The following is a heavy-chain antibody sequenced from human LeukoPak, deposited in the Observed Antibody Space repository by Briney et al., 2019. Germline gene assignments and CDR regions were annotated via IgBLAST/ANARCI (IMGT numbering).Heavy chain of an antibody. Sequence: PGGSLRLSCAASGFTLSNYWIHWVRQAPGKGLVWVSRINTDGSSTNYADSVRGRFTVSRDNAKNTLYLQMNSLRAEDTAVYYCVRQLWNLYYFDYWGQGTLVTVSS. CDR2: INTDGSST. J-gene: IGHJ4*02. CDR3: VRQLWNLYYFDY. CDR1: GFTLSNYW. V-gene: IGHV3-74*01. D-gene: IGHD5-18*01.